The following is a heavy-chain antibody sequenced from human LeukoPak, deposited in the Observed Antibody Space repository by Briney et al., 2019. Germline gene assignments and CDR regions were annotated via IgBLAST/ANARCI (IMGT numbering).Heavy chain of an antibody. Sequence: IPSETLSLTCIVSGDSVSGYYWNWIRQPPGKGLEWIGYTHHSGNTLYNPSLKSRVTTSVDTSKNQFSLSLSSVTAADTAVYYCARWEVRLNAFEMWGQGTMVTVSS. V-gene: IGHV4-59*02. D-gene: IGHD3-10*01. CDR2: THHSGNT. CDR3: ARWEVRLNAFEM. J-gene: IGHJ3*02. CDR1: GDSVSGYY.